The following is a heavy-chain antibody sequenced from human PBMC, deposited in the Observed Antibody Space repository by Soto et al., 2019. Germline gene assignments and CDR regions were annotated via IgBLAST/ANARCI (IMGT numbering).Heavy chain of an antibody. Sequence: EVQLVESGGGLVQPGGSLRLSCAASGFTFSSYWMNWVRQAPGKGPEWVANIKQDGSEKYYVDSVKGRFTISRDNAKNSLSLQMNGLRPEDTAVYYCARGMAVAANWFDPWGQGTLVTVSS. CDR1: GFTFSSYW. V-gene: IGHV3-7*02. D-gene: IGHD6-19*01. CDR3: ARGMAVAANWFDP. J-gene: IGHJ5*02. CDR2: IKQDGSEK.